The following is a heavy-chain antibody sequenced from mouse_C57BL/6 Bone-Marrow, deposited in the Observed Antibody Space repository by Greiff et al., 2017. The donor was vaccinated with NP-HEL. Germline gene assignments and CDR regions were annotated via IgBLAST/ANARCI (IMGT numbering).Heavy chain of an antibody. D-gene: IGHD1-1*01. V-gene: IGHV7-1*01. CDR1: GFTFSDFY. CDR3: AREYYYGSRNWYFDV. CDR2: SSNKVNDYTT. Sequence: EVMLVESGGGLVQSGRSLRLSCATSGFTFSDFYMEWVRQAPGKGLEWIAASSNKVNDYTTEYSASGKGRFIVSRDTSQSILYLQMHALRAEDVAIYYCAREYYYGSRNWYFDVWGTGTTVTVSS. J-gene: IGHJ1*03.